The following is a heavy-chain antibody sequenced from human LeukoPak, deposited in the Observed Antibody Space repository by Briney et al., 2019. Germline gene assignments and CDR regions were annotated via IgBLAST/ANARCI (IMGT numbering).Heavy chain of an antibody. CDR3: AGRSLGYSYGYSDY. CDR2: INHSGST. D-gene: IGHD5-18*01. J-gene: IGHJ4*02. V-gene: IGHV4-34*01. Sequence: PSETLSLTCAVYGGSFSGYYWCWIRQPPGKGLEWIGEINHSGSTNYNPSLKSRVTISVDTSKNQFSLKLSSVTAADTAVYYRAGRSLGYSYGYSDYWGQGTLVTVSS. CDR1: GGSFSGYY.